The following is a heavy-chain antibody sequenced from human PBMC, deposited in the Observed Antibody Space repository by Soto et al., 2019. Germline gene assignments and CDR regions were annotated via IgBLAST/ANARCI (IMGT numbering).Heavy chain of an antibody. CDR1: GFTFSSYG. CDR3: ARDQGSHWNDFDY. D-gene: IGHD1-1*01. J-gene: IGHJ4*02. CDR2: IWYDGSNK. Sequence: QVQLVESGGGVVQPGRSLRLSCAASGFTFSSYGMHWVRQAPGKGLEWVAVIWYDGSNKYYADSVKGRFTISRDNSNNTLYLQMNSLRAEDTAVYYCARDQGSHWNDFDYWGQGTLGTVSS. V-gene: IGHV3-33*01.